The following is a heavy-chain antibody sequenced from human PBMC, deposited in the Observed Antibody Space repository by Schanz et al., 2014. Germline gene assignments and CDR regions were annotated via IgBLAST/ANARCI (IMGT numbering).Heavy chain of an antibody. J-gene: IGHJ4*02. D-gene: IGHD5-12*01. V-gene: IGHV3-7*01. CDR2: IKHDGGEK. Sequence: EVQLVESGGGLVQPGGSLRLSCAASGFTFSSYWMSWVRQAPGKGLEWVANIKHDGGEKYYVDSLKGRFTISRDNAKNSLYLQMSSLRAEDTAVYYCVRIYSGYSGGYLDYWGQGTPVIVSS. CDR3: VRIYSGYSGGYLDY. CDR1: GFTFSSYW.